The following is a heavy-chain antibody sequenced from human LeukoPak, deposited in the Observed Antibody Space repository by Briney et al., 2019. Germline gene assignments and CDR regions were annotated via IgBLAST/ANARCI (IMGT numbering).Heavy chain of an antibody. V-gene: IGHV4-4*02. D-gene: IGHD3-10*01. J-gene: IGHJ6*03. Sequence: SETLSLTCAVSGDSISSNYWWTWVRQPPGKGLEWIGEIHHSGSTNYSPSLKSRVTISVDNSRNQFSLGLSSVSAADTAVYYCARAMVRGEKKRGYYYYYYYMDVWGKGTTVTVSS. CDR2: IHHSGST. CDR1: GDSISSNYW. CDR3: ARAMVRGEKKRGYYYYYYYMDV.